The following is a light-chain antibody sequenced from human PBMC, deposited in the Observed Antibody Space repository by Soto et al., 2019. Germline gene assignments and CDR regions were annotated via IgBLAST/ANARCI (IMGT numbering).Light chain of an antibody. CDR2: GAS. CDR1: QSVSSSY. J-gene: IGKJ1*01. V-gene: IGKV3-20*01. Sequence: EIVLTQSPGTLSLSPGERATLSCRASQSVSSSYLAWYQQKPGQAPRLLIYGASSRATGIPDRFSGSGSGTDFTLTISRLEPEDFAVYYCQQYGSSPRTFGQGTQFDIK. CDR3: QQYGSSPRT.